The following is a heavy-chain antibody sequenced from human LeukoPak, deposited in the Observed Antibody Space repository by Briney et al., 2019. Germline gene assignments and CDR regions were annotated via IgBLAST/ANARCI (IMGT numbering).Heavy chain of an antibody. Sequence: PGGSLRLSCAASGFTYSSYAMSWVRQAPGKGLEWVSAISGSGGSTYYADSVKGRFTISRGNSKNTLYLQMNSLRAEDTAVYYCAKDLSEYQLLDTGYFDYWGQGTLVTVSS. CDR2: ISGSGGST. J-gene: IGHJ4*02. D-gene: IGHD2-2*01. CDR1: GFTYSSYA. CDR3: AKDLSEYQLLDTGYFDY. V-gene: IGHV3-23*01.